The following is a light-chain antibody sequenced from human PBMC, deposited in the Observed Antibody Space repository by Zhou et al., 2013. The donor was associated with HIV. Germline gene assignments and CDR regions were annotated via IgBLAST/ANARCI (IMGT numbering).Light chain of an antibody. CDR1: QSVSYSY. V-gene: IGKV3-20*01. J-gene: IGKJ5*01. Sequence: EIVLTQSPGTLSLSPGERATLSCRASQSVSYSYLAWYQQKPGQAPRLLIFGASSRATGIPDRFSGSGSGTDFTLTISRLEPDDFATYYCQQYGNSPITFGQGHDW. CDR3: QQYGNSPIT. CDR2: GAS.